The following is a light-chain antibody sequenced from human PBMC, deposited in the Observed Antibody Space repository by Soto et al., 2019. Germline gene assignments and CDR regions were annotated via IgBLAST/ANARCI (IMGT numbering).Light chain of an antibody. CDR2: DVS. V-gene: IGLV2-14*01. Sequence: QSALTQPASVSGSPGQSITISCTGTGSDVGGYNYGSWYQQHPGKAPKLMIYDVSNRPSGVSNRLSGSKSGNTASLTISWRQAEDEADDDCSSYTLGSTYVFGPGTKLTVL. CDR3: SSYTLGSTYV. CDR1: GSDVGGYNY. J-gene: IGLJ1*01.